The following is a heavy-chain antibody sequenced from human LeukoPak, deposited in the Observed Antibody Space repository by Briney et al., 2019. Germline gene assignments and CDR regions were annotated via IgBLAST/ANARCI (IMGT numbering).Heavy chain of an antibody. V-gene: IGHV3-30*02. Sequence: GGSLRLSCAASGFTFSSYGMHWVRQAPSKRLEWVAFIRYDGSNKYYADSVKGRFTISRDNSKNTLYLQMNSLRAEDTAVYYCAKFALAAGTKNDAFDIWGQGTMVTVSS. CDR1: GFTFSSYG. D-gene: IGHD6-13*01. CDR3: AKFALAAGTKNDAFDI. J-gene: IGHJ3*02. CDR2: IRYDGSNK.